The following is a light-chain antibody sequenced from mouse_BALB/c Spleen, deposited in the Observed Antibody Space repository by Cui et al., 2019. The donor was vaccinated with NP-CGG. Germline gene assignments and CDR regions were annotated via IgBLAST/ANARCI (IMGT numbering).Light chain of an antibody. CDR1: TGAVTTSNY. J-gene: IGLJ1*01. Sequence: QAVVTQESALTTSPGETVTLTCRSSTGAVTTSNYANWVQEKPDHLFTGLIGDTNNRAPGVPARFPGSLIGDKAALTITGAQTEDEAIYFCALWYSNHWVFGGGTKLTVL. CDR2: DTN. V-gene: IGLV1*01. CDR3: ALWYSNHWV.